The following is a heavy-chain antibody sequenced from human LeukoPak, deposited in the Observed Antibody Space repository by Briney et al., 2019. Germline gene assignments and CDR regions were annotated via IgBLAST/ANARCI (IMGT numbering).Heavy chain of an antibody. Sequence: SETLSLTCTVSGGSISSSSYYWSWIRQPPGKGLEWIGEINHSGSTNYNPSLKSRVTISVDTSKNQFSLKLSSVTAADTAVYYCARGGIGLRLAAFDIWGQGTMVTVSS. D-gene: IGHD5-12*01. J-gene: IGHJ3*02. V-gene: IGHV4-39*07. CDR2: INHSGST. CDR3: ARGGIGLRLAAFDI. CDR1: GGSISSSSYY.